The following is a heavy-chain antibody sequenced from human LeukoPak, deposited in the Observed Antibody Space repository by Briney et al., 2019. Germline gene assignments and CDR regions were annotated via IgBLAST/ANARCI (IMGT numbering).Heavy chain of an antibody. CDR1: GFTFSSYA. J-gene: IGHJ4*02. CDR2: ISGSGGST. D-gene: IGHD3-22*01. V-gene: IGHV3-23*01. CDR3: ATDSYYYDSSGYYYTDPTFDY. Sequence: GGSLRLSCAASGFTFSSYAMSWVRQAPGKGLEWVSAISGSGGSTYYADSVKGRFTISRDNSKNTLYLQMNSLRAEDTAVYYCATDSYYYDSSGYYYTDPTFDYWGQGTLVTVSS.